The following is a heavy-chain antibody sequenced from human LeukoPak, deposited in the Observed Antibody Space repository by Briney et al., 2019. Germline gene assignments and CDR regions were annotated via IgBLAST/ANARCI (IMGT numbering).Heavy chain of an antibody. CDR2: IKQDGSDK. CDR1: GFTFSTYW. V-gene: IGHV3-7*01. CDR3: ARVRCSSNSCFPDY. Sequence: GGSLRLSCAASGFTFSTYWMSWVRQAPGKGLEWVANIKQDGSDKYYVDSVKGRFTISRDNAKNSLFLQMNSLRAEDTAVYYCARVRCSSNSCFPDYWGQGTLVTVSS. J-gene: IGHJ4*02. D-gene: IGHD2-2*01.